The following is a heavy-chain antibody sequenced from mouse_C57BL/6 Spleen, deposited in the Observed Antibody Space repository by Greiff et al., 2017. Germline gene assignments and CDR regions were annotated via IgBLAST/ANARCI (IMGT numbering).Heavy chain of an antibody. V-gene: IGHV5-9-1*02. CDR1: GFTFSSYA. J-gene: IGHJ2*01. Sequence: EVMLVESGEGLVKPGGSLKLSCAASGFTFSSYAMSWVRQTPEKRLEWVAYISSGGDYIYYADTVKGRFTISRDNARNTLYLQMSSLKSEDTAMYYCTRDAQLGRGYFDYWGQGTTLTVSS. CDR3: TRDAQLGRGYFDY. CDR2: ISSGGDYI. D-gene: IGHD4-1*02.